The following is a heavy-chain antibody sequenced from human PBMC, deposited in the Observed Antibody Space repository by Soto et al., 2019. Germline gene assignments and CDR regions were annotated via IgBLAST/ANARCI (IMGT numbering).Heavy chain of an antibody. Sequence: PSQTLSLTCAISGDSVSSNSAAWNCIRQSPSRGLEWLGRTYYRSKWYNDYAVSVKSRITINPDTSKNQFSLHMNSLRPEDTAVYHCAKDTYFRDSSGYYVFDYWGPGTQVTVAS. CDR3: AKDTYFRDSSGYYVFDY. D-gene: IGHD3-22*01. J-gene: IGHJ4*02. CDR1: GDSVSSNSAA. V-gene: IGHV6-1*01. CDR2: TYYRSKWYN.